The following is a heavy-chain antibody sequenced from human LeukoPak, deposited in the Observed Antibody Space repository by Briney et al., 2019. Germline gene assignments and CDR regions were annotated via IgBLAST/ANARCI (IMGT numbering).Heavy chain of an antibody. Sequence: GSSVKVSCKASGGTFSSYAISWVRQAPGQGLEWMGGIIPIFGTANYAQKFQGRVTITADKSTSTAYMELSSLRSEDTAVYYCARIGDSSGRYYYFDSWGQGTLVTVSS. J-gene: IGHJ4*02. D-gene: IGHD3-22*01. CDR3: ARIGDSSGRYYYFDS. V-gene: IGHV1-69*06. CDR2: IIPIFGTA. CDR1: GGTFSSYA.